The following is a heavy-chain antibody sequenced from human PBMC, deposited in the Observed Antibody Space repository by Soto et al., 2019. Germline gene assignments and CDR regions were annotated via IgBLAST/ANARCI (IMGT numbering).Heavy chain of an antibody. CDR1: GGTFSSYA. J-gene: IGHJ6*02. CDR2: IIPIFGTA. Sequence: ASVKVYCKASGGTFSSYAISWVRQAPGQGLEWMGGIIPIFGTANYAQKFQGRVTITADESTSTAYMELSSLRSEDTAVYYCARSIEVVVVVAATGDYYYYGMDVWGQGTTVTVSS. CDR3: ARSIEVVVVVAATGDYYYYGMDV. V-gene: IGHV1-69*13. D-gene: IGHD2-15*01.